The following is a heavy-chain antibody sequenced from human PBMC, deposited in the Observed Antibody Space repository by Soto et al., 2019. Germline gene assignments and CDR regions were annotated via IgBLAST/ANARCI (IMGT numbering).Heavy chain of an antibody. CDR2: IYPGDSDT. Sequence: PGESLKISCEGSGYSFSSYWIGWVRQMPGKGLEWMGIIYPGDSDTRYSPSFEGQVTISADKSTSSAYVQWSSLKVSDSAVYYCARRLDRYSGYLYWGQGTLVTVSS. V-gene: IGHV5-51*01. CDR3: ARRLDRYSGYLY. CDR1: GYSFSSYW. D-gene: IGHD5-12*01. J-gene: IGHJ4*02.